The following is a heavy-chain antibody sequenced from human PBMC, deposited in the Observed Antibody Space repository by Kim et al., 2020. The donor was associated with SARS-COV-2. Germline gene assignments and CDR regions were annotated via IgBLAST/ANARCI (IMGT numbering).Heavy chain of an antibody. Sequence: GGSLRLSCAASGFTFSSYAMSWVRQAPGKGLEWVSAISGSGGSTYYADSAKGRFTISRDNSKNTLYLQMNSLSAEDTAVYYCAKVFPDWLFDFWSGYSKYYFDYGGQGALVTVSS. CDR2: ISGSGGST. V-gene: IGHV3-23*01. D-gene: IGHD3-3*01. CDR1: GFTFSSYA. J-gene: IGHJ4*02. CDR3: AKVFPDWLFDFWSGYSKYYFDY.